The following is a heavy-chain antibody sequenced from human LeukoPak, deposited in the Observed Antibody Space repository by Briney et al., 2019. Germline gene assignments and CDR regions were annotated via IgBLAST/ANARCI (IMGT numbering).Heavy chain of an antibody. J-gene: IGHJ6*01. CDR3: ARDLMSTIYYFYGMDV. Sequence: GGSLRLSCAASGFTFIPYAMHWVRQAPGKGLEWVAVISYDGSNKYYADSVKGRFAISRDNSKNTLYLQMNSLRAEDTAVYFCARDLMSTIYYFYGMDVWGQGTRSPSPQ. V-gene: IGHV3-30*09. CDR2: ISYDGSNK. CDR1: GFTFIPYA. D-gene: IGHD5-24*01.